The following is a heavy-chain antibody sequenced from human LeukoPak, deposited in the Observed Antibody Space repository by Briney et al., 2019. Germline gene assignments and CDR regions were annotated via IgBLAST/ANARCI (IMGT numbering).Heavy chain of an antibody. Sequence: GGSLRLSCAASGFTFSSYAMSWVRQAPGKGLEWVSAISGSGGSTYYADSVKGRFTISRDNSKNTLYLQMNSLRAEDTAVYYCAKADRMVRAFIKGFDPWGQGTLVTVSS. CDR3: AKADRMVRAFIKGFDP. V-gene: IGHV3-23*01. CDR1: GFTFSSYA. J-gene: IGHJ5*02. D-gene: IGHD3-10*01. CDR2: ISGSGGST.